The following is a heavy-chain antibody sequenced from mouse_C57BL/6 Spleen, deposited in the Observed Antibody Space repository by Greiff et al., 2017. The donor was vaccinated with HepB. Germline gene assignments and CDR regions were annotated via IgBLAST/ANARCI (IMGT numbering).Heavy chain of an antibody. CDR2: ISDGGSYT. CDR3: ARSTVVDYAMDY. CDR1: GFTFSSYA. J-gene: IGHJ4*01. D-gene: IGHD1-1*01. V-gene: IGHV5-4*01. Sequence: EVQLVESGGGLVKPGGSLKLSCAASGFTFSSYAMSWVRQTPEKRLEWVATISDGGSYTYYPDNVKGRFTISRDNAKNNLYLQMSHLKSEDTAMYYCARSTVVDYAMDYWGQGTSVTVSS.